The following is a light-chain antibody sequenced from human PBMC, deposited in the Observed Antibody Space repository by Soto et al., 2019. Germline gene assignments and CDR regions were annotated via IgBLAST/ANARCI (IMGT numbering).Light chain of an antibody. J-gene: IGLJ3*02. CDR1: SSDIGGYNY. CDR3: TSYTSSYIWV. Sequence: QSALTQPASVSGSPGQSITISCTGTSSDIGGYNYVSWYQQHPGKAPKLMINYVSNRPSGVSNRFSGSKSGNTASLTISGLQAEDEADYYCTSYTSSYIWVFGGGTKVTVL. CDR2: YVS. V-gene: IGLV2-14*03.